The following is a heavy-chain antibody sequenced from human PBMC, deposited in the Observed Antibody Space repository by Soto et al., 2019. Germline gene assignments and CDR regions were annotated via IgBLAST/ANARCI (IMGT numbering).Heavy chain of an antibody. J-gene: IGHJ4*02. D-gene: IGHD1-20*01. V-gene: IGHV1-58*01. CDR1: GFTFTSSA. Sequence: SVKVSCKASGFTFTSSAVQWVRQARGQRLEWIGWIVVGSGNTNYAQKFQERVTITRDMSTSTAYTELSSLRSEDTAVYYCAADPTYKWNDYLAFDYWGQGTLVTVSS. CDR2: IVVGSGNT. CDR3: AADPTYKWNDYLAFDY.